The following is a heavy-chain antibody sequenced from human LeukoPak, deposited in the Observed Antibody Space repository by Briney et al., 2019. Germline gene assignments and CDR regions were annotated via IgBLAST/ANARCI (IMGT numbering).Heavy chain of an antibody. V-gene: IGHV3-66*01. CDR1: GXTVSSNY. D-gene: IGHD3-22*01. CDR3: ARKSSGYYAVFDY. CDR2: IYSGGST. J-gene: IGHJ4*02. Sequence: GGSLRLSCAASGXTVSSNYMSWVRQAPGKGLEWVSVIYSGGSTYYADSVKGRFTISRDNSKNTLYLQMNSLRAEDTAVYYCARKSSGYYAVFDYWGQGTLVTVSS.